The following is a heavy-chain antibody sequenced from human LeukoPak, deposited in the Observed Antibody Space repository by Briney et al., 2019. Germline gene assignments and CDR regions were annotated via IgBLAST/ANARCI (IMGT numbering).Heavy chain of an antibody. CDR3: ARGGIAAPHDDWFDP. J-gene: IGHJ5*02. V-gene: IGHV1-46*01. D-gene: IGHD6-13*01. CDR2: INPSGGST. Sequence: ASVKVSSKASGYTFTSYYMHWVRQAPGQGLEWMGIINPSGGSTSYAQKLQGRVTMTSDMSTSTVYMELSSLGSEDTAVYYCARGGIAAPHDDWFDPWGQGTLVTVSS. CDR1: GYTFTSYY.